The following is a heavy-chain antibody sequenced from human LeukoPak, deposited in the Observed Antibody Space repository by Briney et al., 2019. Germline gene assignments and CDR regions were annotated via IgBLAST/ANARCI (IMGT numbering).Heavy chain of an antibody. V-gene: IGHV4-38-2*01. D-gene: IGHD2-2*01. CDR3: ARPSLGLPAAFFDY. CDR1: GYSISSGYY. J-gene: IGHJ4*02. Sequence: SETLSLTCAVSGYSISSGYYWGWIRQPPGKGLEWFGSIYHSGSTYYNPSLKSRVTISVDTSKNQFSLKLSSVTAADTAVYYCARPSLGLPAAFFDYWGRRTLVTVSS. CDR2: IYHSGST.